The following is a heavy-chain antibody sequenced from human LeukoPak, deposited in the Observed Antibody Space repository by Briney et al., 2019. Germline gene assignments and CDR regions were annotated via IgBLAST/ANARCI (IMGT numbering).Heavy chain of an antibody. V-gene: IGHV5-51*01. CDR3: ARPSSGPFDY. CDR1: GDRCNNYW. J-gene: IGHJ4*02. D-gene: IGHD3-22*01. CDR2: IYLGDSDT. Sequence: PGESLKICCNCSGDRCNNYWIGWVRPMAGEGLEWMGIIYLGDSDTRYSPSFQGQVTISADKSITAAYLQWSSLKASDTAMYCCARPSSGPFDYWGQGTLVTVSS.